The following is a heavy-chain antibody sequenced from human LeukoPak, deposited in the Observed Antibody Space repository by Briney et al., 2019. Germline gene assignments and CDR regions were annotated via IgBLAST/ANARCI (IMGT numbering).Heavy chain of an antibody. CDR2: IYSSVST. J-gene: IGHJ4*02. V-gene: IGHV4-39*01. CDR3: AYSGSYGHLGY. CDR1: GGSISSNAYY. D-gene: IGHD1-26*01. Sequence: SETLSLTCTVSGGSISSNAYYWAWIRQPPGKGLEWTGSIYSSVSTYYNPSLKSRVTISVDTSKNQFSLRLSSVTAADTALYYCAYSGSYGHLGYWGQGIPVTVSS.